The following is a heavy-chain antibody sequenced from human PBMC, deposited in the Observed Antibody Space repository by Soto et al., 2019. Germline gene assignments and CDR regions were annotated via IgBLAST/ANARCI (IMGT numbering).Heavy chain of an antibody. CDR2: INPNSGGT. V-gene: IGHV1-2*02. Sequence: QVQLVQSGAEVKKPGASVKVSCKASGYTFTGYYMHWVRQAPGQGLEWMGWINPNSGGTNYAQKFQGRVTMTRDTSISSAYMEVSRLRSDDTAVYYCARGGEDYVWGSYRYYFAYWCKGTLVTVSS. D-gene: IGHD3-16*02. J-gene: IGHJ4*02. CDR3: ARGGEDYVWGSYRYYFAY. CDR1: GYTFTGYY.